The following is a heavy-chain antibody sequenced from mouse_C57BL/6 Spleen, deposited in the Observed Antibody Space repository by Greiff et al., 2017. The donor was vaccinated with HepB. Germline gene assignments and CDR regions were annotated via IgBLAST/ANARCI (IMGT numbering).Heavy chain of an antibody. V-gene: IGHV5-17*01. D-gene: IGHD2-4*01. CDR1: GFTFSDYG. CDR3: ARPGDYDPWFAY. CDR2: ISSGSSTI. Sequence: DVHLVESGGGLVKPGGSLKLSCAASGFTFSDYGMHWVRQAPEKGLEWVAYISSGSSTIYYADTVKGRFTISRDNAKNTLFLQMTSLRSEDTAMYYCARPGDYDPWFAYWGQGTLVTVSA. J-gene: IGHJ3*01.